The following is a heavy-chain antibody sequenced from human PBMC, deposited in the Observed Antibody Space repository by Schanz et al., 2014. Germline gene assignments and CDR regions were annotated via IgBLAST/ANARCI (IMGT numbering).Heavy chain of an antibody. CDR3: ARGRVLES. J-gene: IGHJ5*02. CDR2: ISGSGGST. D-gene: IGHD1-1*01. Sequence: EVQLVESGGGLVKPGGSLRLSCGVSGFTASSHSMSWVRQAPGKGLEWVSAISGSGGSTYYADSVKGRFTISRDNSKNTLYLQMNSLRPEDTAVYYCARGRVLESWGQGTLVTVSS. CDR1: GFTASSHS. V-gene: IGHV3-23*04.